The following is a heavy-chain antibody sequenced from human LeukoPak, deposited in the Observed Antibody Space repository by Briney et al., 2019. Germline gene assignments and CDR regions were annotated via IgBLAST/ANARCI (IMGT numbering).Heavy chain of an antibody. Sequence: GGSLRLSCAASGFTFSSYGMHWVRQAPGKGLEWVAVISYDGSNKYYADSVKGRFTISRDNSKNTLYLQMNSLRAEDTAVYYCARARGYFLYYFDYWGQGTLVTVSS. CDR1: GFTFSSYG. CDR2: ISYDGSNK. D-gene: IGHD3-9*01. V-gene: IGHV3-30*19. J-gene: IGHJ4*02. CDR3: ARARGYFLYYFDY.